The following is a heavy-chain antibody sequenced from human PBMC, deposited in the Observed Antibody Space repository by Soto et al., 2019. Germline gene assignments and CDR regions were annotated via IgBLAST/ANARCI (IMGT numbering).Heavy chain of an antibody. V-gene: IGHV4-4*07. CDR1: GGSFSGYY. CDR2: IYTSGST. Sequence: QVRLQESGPGLVKPSETLSLTCTVSGGSFSGYYWSWIRQSAGKGLVWIGRIYTSGSTNYNPSLKSRVTMSVDTSKNQFSLKMSSVTAADTAVYYCARDRLGSSRNWGQGTLVSVSS. J-gene: IGHJ4*02. D-gene: IGHD6-13*01. CDR3: ARDRLGSSRN.